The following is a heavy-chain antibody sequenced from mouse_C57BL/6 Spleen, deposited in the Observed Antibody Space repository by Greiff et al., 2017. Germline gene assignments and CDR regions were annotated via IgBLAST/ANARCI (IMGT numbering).Heavy chain of an antibody. Sequence: EVQRVESGGGLVKPGGSLKLSCAASGFTFSDYGMHWVRQAPEKGLEWVAYISSGSSTIYYADTVKGRFTISRDNAKNTLFLQMTSLRSEDTAMYYCAKDGNYRGYAMDYWGQGTSVTVSS. D-gene: IGHD2-1*01. CDR1: GFTFSDYG. CDR2: ISSGSSTI. V-gene: IGHV5-17*01. J-gene: IGHJ4*01. CDR3: AKDGNYRGYAMDY.